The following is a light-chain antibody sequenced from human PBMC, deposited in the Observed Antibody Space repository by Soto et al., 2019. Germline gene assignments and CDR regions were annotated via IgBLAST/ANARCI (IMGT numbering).Light chain of an antibody. J-gene: IGKJ5*01. Sequence: DFQMAQSPSTLSASVGDRVTITCRASQSISSWLAWYQQKPGKAPKLLIYKASSLESGVPSRFSGSGSGTEFTLTISSLQPDDFATYYCQQYHSYPITFGQGTRLEIK. CDR1: QSISSW. CDR3: QQYHSYPIT. V-gene: IGKV1-5*03. CDR2: KAS.